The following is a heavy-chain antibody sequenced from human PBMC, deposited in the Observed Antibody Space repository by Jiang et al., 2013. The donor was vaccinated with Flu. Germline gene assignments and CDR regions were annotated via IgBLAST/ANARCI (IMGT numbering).Heavy chain of an antibody. CDR3: TTGSPSA. CDR2: KSKNDGGTT. J-gene: IGHJ4*02. V-gene: IGHV3-15*01. Sequence: KSKNDGGTTDYAAPVKGRFTISRDDSKNTLYLQMNSLKTEDTAVYYCTTGSPSAWGQGTLVTVSS.